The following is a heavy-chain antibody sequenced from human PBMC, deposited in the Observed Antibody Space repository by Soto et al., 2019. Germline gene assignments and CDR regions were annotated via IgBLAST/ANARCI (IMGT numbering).Heavy chain of an antibody. CDR1: GFTFSSYA. Sequence: PGGSLRLSCAASGFTFSSYAMHWVRHAPGKGLEYVSAISSNGGSTYYANSVKGRFTISRDNSKNTLYLQMGSLRAEDMAVYYCARDYYDSSGYYGRTTFYFDYWGQGT. CDR2: ISSNGGST. CDR3: ARDYYDSSGYYGRTTFYFDY. V-gene: IGHV3-64*01. J-gene: IGHJ4*02. D-gene: IGHD3-22*01.